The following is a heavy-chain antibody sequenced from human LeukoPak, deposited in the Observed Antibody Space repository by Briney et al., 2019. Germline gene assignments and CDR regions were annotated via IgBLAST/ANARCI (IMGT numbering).Heavy chain of an antibody. Sequence: ASVKVSCKASGYTFTSYDINWVRQATGQGLEWMGWMNPNNGNTGYSQKLQGRIIMTRNSSISTAYMELSSLRSEDMAVYYCARAVKYRSGPLTDLLPYYFDYWGQGTLVTVSS. CDR1: GYTFTSYD. CDR2: MNPNNGNT. J-gene: IGHJ4*02. D-gene: IGHD6-19*01. V-gene: IGHV1-8*01. CDR3: ARAVKYRSGPLTDLLPYYFDY.